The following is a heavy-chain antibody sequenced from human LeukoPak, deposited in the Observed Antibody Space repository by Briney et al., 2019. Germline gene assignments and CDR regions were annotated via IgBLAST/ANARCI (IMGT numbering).Heavy chain of an antibody. CDR1: GGSISSAY. V-gene: IGHV4-59*08. CDR3: ARHQRGSYFDY. J-gene: IGHJ4*02. D-gene: IGHD1-26*01. Sequence: SETLSLTCTVSGGSISSAYYNWIRQPPGKGLEWIGYIYFSGSTNYNPSLKSRVTISVDTSRNQFSLKLSSVTAADTAVYSCARHQRGSYFDYWGQGTLVTVSS. CDR2: IYFSGST.